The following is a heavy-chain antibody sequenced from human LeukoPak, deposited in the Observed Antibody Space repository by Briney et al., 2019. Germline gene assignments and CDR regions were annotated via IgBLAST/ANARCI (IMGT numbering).Heavy chain of an antibody. Sequence: GGSLRLSCAASGFTFSSYSMNWVRQAPGRGLEWVSSISSSSSYIYYADSVKGRFTISRDNAKNSLYLQMNSLRAEDTAVYYCARERPGDFDYWGQGTLVTVSS. D-gene: IGHD3-10*01. CDR1: GFTFSSYS. V-gene: IGHV3-21*01. CDR2: ISSSSSYI. CDR3: ARERPGDFDY. J-gene: IGHJ4*02.